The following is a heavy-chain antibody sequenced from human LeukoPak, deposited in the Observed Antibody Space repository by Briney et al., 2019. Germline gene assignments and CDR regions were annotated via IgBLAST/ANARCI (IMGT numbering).Heavy chain of an antibody. Sequence: GGSLRLSCAASGFTFSSYWMSWVRQAPGKGLEWVASIKQDGSEKYYVDSVKGRFTISRDNAKNSLYLQMNSLRAEDTALYYCARAPGDSWFDPWGQGTLVTVSS. CDR1: GFTFSSYW. CDR2: IKQDGSEK. V-gene: IGHV3-7*01. J-gene: IGHJ5*02. CDR3: ARAPGDSWFDP. D-gene: IGHD4-17*01.